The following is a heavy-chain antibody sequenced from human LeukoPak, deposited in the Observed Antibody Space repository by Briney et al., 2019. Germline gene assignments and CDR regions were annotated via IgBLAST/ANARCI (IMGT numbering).Heavy chain of an antibody. CDR3: ARGHYDILTGPTPPPD. D-gene: IGHD3-9*01. J-gene: IGHJ4*02. V-gene: IGHV1-2*02. Sequence: ASAKVSCKASGYTFTGYYMHWVRQAPGQALEWMGWINPNSGGTNYAQKFQGRVTMTRDTSISTAYMELSRLRSDDTAVYYCARGHYDILTGPTPPPDWGQGTLVTVSS. CDR1: GYTFTGYY. CDR2: INPNSGGT.